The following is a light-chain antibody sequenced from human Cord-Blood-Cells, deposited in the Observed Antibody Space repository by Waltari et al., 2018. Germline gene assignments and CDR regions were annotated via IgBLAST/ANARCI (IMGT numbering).Light chain of an antibody. CDR1: SSDDGGSNY. J-gene: IGLJ3*02. CDR3: SSYAGSNNLV. V-gene: IGLV2-8*01. CDR2: EVS. Sequence: QSALTQPPSASGPPGQPATIPCAGTSSDDGGSNYASWYQQHPGKAPKLMIYEVSKRPSGVPDRFSGSKSGNTASLTVSGLQAEDEADYYCSSYAGSNNLVFGGGTKLTVL.